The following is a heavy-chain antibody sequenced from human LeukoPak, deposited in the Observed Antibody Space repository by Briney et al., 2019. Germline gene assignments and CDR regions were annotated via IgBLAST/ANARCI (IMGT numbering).Heavy chain of an antibody. V-gene: IGHV4-34*01. CDR1: GGSFSGYY. CDR3: ARVYYYYMDV. Sequence: RSSETLSLTCAVYGGSFSGYYWSWIRQPPGKGLEWIGEINHSGSTNYNPSLKSRVTISVDTSKNQFSLKLSSVTAADTGVYYCARVYYYYMDVWGKGTTVTVSS. CDR2: INHSGST. J-gene: IGHJ6*03.